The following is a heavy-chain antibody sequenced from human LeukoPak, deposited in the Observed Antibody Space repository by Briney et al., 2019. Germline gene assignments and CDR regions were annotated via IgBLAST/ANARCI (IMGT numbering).Heavy chain of an antibody. CDR1: GDSVSSNSAA. CDR3: ARDQARVAEGLDP. D-gene: IGHD1-14*01. Sequence: SQTLSLTCAISGDSVSSNSAASNWIRQSPSRGLEWLGRTYYRSKWYNDYAVSVKSRITINPDTSKNQFSLQLNSVTPEDTAVYYCARDQARVAEGLDPWGQGTLVTVSS. V-gene: IGHV6-1*01. J-gene: IGHJ5*02. CDR2: TYYRSKWYN.